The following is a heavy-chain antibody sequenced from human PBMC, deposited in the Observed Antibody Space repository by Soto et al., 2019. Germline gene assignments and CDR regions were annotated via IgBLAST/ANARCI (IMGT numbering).Heavy chain of an antibody. CDR3: ARAEPPTVAPAMFDY. J-gene: IGHJ4*02. V-gene: IGHV3-23*01. CDR1: GFTFNGYG. Sequence: EVQLLDSGGGLVQPGGSLRLSCAASGFTFNGYGMTWVRQAPGKGLEWVSTISSSGRNTHYADSVKGRFTISRDNSRDTVFLQMSSLRVEDTAMYYCARAEPPTVAPAMFDYWGQGTLVTVSS. D-gene: IGHD4-17*01. CDR2: ISSSGRNT.